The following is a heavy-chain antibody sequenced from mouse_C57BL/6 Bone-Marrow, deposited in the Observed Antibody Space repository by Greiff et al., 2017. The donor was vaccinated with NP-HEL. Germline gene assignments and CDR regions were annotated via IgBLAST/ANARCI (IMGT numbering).Heavy chain of an antibody. CDR2: IDPSDSYT. Sequence: QVQLQQPGAELVRPGTSVKLSCKASGYTFTSYWMHWVKQRPGQGLEWIGVIDPSDSYTNYNQKFKGKAKLTVDTSSSTAYMQLSSLTSEDSAVYYCARRLCQRGGFAYWGQGTLVTVSA. V-gene: IGHV1-59*01. J-gene: IGHJ3*01. CDR1: GYTFTSYW. D-gene: IGHD1-1*02. CDR3: ARRLCQRGGFAY.